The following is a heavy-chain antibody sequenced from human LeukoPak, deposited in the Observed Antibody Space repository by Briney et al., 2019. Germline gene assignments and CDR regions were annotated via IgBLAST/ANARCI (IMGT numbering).Heavy chain of an antibody. Sequence: PGGSLRLSCTASGFTFSSYTMSWVRQAPGKGLKWVSTITTGGPNTYYADSVKGRFTVSRDDSKNTLYLQMNSLRAEDTAVYYCAKGLTTVTNYDYWGQGTLVTVSS. V-gene: IGHV3-23*01. D-gene: IGHD4-17*01. CDR3: AKGLTTVTNYDY. CDR2: ITTGGPNT. CDR1: GFTFSSYT. J-gene: IGHJ4*02.